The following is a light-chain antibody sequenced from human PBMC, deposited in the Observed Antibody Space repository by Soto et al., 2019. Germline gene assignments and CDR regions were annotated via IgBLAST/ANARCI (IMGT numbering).Light chain of an antibody. V-gene: IGLV2-14*01. CDR3: TSYTGSSTHV. J-gene: IGLJ1*01. CDR1: SSDIGGYDY. Sequence: QSVLTQPASVSGSPGQSITISCTGTSSDIGGYDYVSWYQHHPGKAPKFIIYGVTNRPSGVSHRFSGSKSVNTASLTISGLQAEDEADYYCTSYTGSSTHVFGTGTKVTVL. CDR2: GVT.